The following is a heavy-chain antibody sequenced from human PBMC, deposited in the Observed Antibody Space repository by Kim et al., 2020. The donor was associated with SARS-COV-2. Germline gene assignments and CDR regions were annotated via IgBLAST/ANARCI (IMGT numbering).Heavy chain of an antibody. Sequence: NYNPSLKSRLTMSVDMSKNQFSLNLRSVTAADTAIYYCAAGISVSGSAYDVWGLGTMVTVS. J-gene: IGHJ3*01. V-gene: IGHV4-59*03. CDR3: AAGISVSGSAYDV. D-gene: IGHD6-19*01.